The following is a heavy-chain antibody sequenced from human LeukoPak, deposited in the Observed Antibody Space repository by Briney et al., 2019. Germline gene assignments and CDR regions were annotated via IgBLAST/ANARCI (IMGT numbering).Heavy chain of an antibody. CDR3: AKGGVAVAGIDY. D-gene: IGHD6-19*01. V-gene: IGHV3-30*02. J-gene: IGHJ4*02. Sequence: GGSLRLSCAASGFTFGSYGMHWVRQAPGKGLEWVAFIRYDGSNKYYADSVKGRFTISRDNSKNALYLQMNSLRAEDTAVYYCAKGGVAVAGIDYWGQGTLVTVSS. CDR2: IRYDGSNK. CDR1: GFTFGSYG.